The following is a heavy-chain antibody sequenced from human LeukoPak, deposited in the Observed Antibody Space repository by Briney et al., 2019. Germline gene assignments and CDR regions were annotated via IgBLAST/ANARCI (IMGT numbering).Heavy chain of an antibody. CDR2: ISGSGGAT. V-gene: IGHV3-23*01. Sequence: GGSLRLSCAASGLIFSSSAMDWVRQAPGKGLEWVSVISGSGGATYYADSVKGRFTISRDNSKNTLHLQMNSLRAEDTAVYFCAKRGVVIRVILVGFHKEAYYFDSWGQGALVIVSS. CDR3: AKRGVVIRVILVGFHKEAYYFDS. D-gene: IGHD3-10*01. J-gene: IGHJ4*02. CDR1: GLIFSSSA.